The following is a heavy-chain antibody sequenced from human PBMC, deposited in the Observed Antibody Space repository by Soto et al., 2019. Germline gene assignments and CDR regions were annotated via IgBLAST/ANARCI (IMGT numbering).Heavy chain of an antibody. Sequence: EVQLVESGGDLVQPGGSLSLSCAASGFTFSGHWMHWVRQVSGKGLEWVSRINTDGGSSAYADSVKGGFTISRDNAKNTLYLQMNGLRAEDTAVYYCAREAGYCSRTSCYRRAFDTWGQGTTVTVSS. CDR1: GFTFSGHW. D-gene: IGHD2-2*01. CDR2: INTDGGSS. V-gene: IGHV3-74*03. CDR3: AREAGYCSRTSCYRRAFDT. J-gene: IGHJ3*02.